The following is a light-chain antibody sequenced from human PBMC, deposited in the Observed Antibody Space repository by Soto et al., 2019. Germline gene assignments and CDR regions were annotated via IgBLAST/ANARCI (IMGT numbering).Light chain of an antibody. J-gene: IGKJ1*01. Sequence: DIQMTQSPSSLSASVGDRVTITCRASQSFSSYLNWYQQKPGKAPKLLIYAASSLPSGVPSRFSGSGSGTDFTLTISSLQPEDFATYYCQQSYSFPRTFGQGTKVEIK. CDR1: QSFSSY. CDR2: AAS. CDR3: QQSYSFPRT. V-gene: IGKV1-39*01.